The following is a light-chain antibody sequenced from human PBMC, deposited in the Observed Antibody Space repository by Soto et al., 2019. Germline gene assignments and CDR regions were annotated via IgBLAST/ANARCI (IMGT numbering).Light chain of an antibody. V-gene: IGLV1-40*01. CDR2: GNS. Sequence: QPVLTQPPSVSGAPGQRVTISCTGSSSNIGAGYDVHWYQQLPGTAPKLLIYGNSNRPSGVPDRFSGSKSGTSASLAITGLQAEDEADYYCQSYGSSLSGSCVFGTGTKLTVL. CDR1: SSNIGAGYD. CDR3: QSYGSSLSGSCV. J-gene: IGLJ1*01.